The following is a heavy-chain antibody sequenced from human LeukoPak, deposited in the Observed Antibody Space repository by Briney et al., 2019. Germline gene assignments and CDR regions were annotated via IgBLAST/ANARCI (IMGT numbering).Heavy chain of an antibody. J-gene: IGHJ4*02. CDR3: ARTVAIAAAGFDY. V-gene: IGHV4-39*01. CDR2: IYYSGST. CDR1: SGSISSSSHY. Sequence: PSETLSLTCTVSSGSISSSSHYWGWIRQPPGKGLEWIGTIYYSGSTYYNPSLKSRVTISVDTSKNQFSLKLTPVTAADTAVYYCARTVAIAAAGFDYWGQGTLVTVSS. D-gene: IGHD6-13*01.